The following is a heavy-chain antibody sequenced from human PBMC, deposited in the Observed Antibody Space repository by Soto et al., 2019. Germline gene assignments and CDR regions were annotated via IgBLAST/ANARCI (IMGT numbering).Heavy chain of an antibody. Sequence: PGGSLRLSCSASGFTFSNYAMHWVRQAPGKELEYVSAISGNGGNTYYADSVKGRFTISRDNSKNTLYLQMNSLRTEDTAVFYCVKGARILGRAPMVLDYFDYWGQGTLVTVSS. D-gene: IGHD3-10*01. CDR3: VKGARILGRAPMVLDYFDY. CDR2: ISGNGGNT. J-gene: IGHJ4*02. V-gene: IGHV3-64D*06. CDR1: GFTFSNYA.